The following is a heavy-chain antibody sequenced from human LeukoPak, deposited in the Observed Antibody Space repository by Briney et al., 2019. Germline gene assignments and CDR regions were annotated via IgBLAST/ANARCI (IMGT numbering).Heavy chain of an antibody. D-gene: IGHD6-13*01. V-gene: IGHV3-66*01. Sequence: GGSLRLSCAASGFTFSSYSMNWVRQAPGKGLEWVSVIYSGGSTYYADSVKGRFTISRDNSKNTLYLQMNSLRAEDTAVYYCARIAAAGFDYWGQGTLVTVSS. J-gene: IGHJ4*02. CDR2: IYSGGST. CDR1: GFTFSSYS. CDR3: ARIAAAGFDY.